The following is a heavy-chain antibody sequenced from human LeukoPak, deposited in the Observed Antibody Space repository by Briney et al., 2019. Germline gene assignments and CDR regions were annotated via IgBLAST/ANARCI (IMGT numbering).Heavy chain of an antibody. Sequence: SVTVSFTASGGTFSSYAISWVRQAPGQGLEWMGGIIPIFGTANYAQKFQGRVTITADKSTSTAYMELSSLRSEDTAVYYCATHYDILTGRFDYWGQGTLVTVSS. CDR1: GGTFSSYA. D-gene: IGHD3-9*01. CDR2: IIPIFGTA. J-gene: IGHJ4*02. V-gene: IGHV1-69*06. CDR3: ATHYDILTGRFDY.